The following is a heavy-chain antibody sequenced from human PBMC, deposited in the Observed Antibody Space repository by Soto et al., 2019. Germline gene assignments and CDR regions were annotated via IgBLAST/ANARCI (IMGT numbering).Heavy chain of an antibody. CDR1: GFTFSSYW. V-gene: IGHV3-74*01. CDR3: ARDVGEYYDFWSGYGMDV. CDR2: INSDGSST. J-gene: IGHJ6*02. Sequence: QSGGSLRLSCAASGFTFSSYWMHWVRQAPGKGLVWVSRINSDGSSTSYADSVKGRFTISRDNAKNTLYLQMNSLRAEDTAVYYCARDVGEYYDFWSGYGMDVWGQGTTVTVSS. D-gene: IGHD3-3*01.